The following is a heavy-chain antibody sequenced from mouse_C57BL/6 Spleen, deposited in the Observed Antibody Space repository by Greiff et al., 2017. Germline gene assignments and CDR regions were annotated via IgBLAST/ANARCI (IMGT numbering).Heavy chain of an antibody. J-gene: IGHJ1*03. CDR1: GYTFTSYW. CDR2: IDPSDSST. Sequence: QVQLQQPGAELVLPGASVKLSCKASGYTFTSYWMHWVKQRPGQGLEWIGEIDPSDSSTNYNQKFKGKSTLTVDKSSRTAYMQLSSLTSEDSAVYYCARWRITTKYFDVWGTGTTVTVSS. V-gene: IGHV1-69*01. CDR3: ARWRITTKYFDV. D-gene: IGHD1-1*01.